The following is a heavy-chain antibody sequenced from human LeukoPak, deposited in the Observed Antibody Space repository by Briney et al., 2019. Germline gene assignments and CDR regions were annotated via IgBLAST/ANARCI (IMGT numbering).Heavy chain of an antibody. J-gene: IGHJ6*02. Sequence: SETLSLTCAVYGGSFSGYYWSWIRQPPGKGLEWIGEINHSGSTNYNPSLKSRVTISVDTSKNQFSLKLSSVTAADTAVYYCARVGYYDFWSGYRYGMDVWGQGTTVTVSS. CDR3: ARVGYYDFWSGYRYGMDV. V-gene: IGHV4-34*01. CDR1: GGSFSGYY. D-gene: IGHD3-3*01. CDR2: INHSGST.